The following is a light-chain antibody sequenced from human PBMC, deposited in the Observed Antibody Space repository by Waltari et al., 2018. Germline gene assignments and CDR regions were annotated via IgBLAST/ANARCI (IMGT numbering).Light chain of an antibody. V-gene: IGKV4-1*01. Sequence: DIVMTQSPDSLAVSLGERATINCKSSQSVLSSSNNKNYLAWYQQKPGQPPKLLIYGASTRESGVPDRFSGSGSGTDFTLTISSLQAEDVAVYYCQQYYSTPDTFGPGTKVDIK. J-gene: IGKJ3*01. CDR3: QQYYSTPDT. CDR2: GAS. CDR1: QSVLSSSNNKNY.